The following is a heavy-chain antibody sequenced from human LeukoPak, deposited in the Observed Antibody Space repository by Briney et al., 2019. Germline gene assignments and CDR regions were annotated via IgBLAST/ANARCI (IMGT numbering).Heavy chain of an antibody. CDR3: ARGTTPYGLFDY. CDR2: ISSSGSSI. CDR1: GFTFSSYE. Sequence: GGSLRLSCAASGFTFSSYEMNWVRQAPGKGLEWVSYISSSGSSISYADSVKGRFTISRDNAKNSLHLQMNSLRAEDTAVYYCARGTTPYGLFDYWGQGTLVTVSS. J-gene: IGHJ4*02. D-gene: IGHD3-10*01. V-gene: IGHV3-48*03.